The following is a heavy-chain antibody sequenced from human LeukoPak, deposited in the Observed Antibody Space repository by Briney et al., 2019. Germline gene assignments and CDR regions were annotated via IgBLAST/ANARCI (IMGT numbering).Heavy chain of an antibody. J-gene: IGHJ3*02. CDR3: AKLDRERMAFDI. CDR2: ISGSGGST. CDR1: GFTFSSYS. Sequence: GGSLRLSCAASGFTFSSYSMNWVRQAPGKGLEWVSAISGSGGSTYYADSVKGRFTISRDNSKNTLYLQMNSLRAEDTAVYYCAKLDRERMAFDIWGQGTMVTVSS. V-gene: IGHV3-23*01. D-gene: IGHD2-2*03.